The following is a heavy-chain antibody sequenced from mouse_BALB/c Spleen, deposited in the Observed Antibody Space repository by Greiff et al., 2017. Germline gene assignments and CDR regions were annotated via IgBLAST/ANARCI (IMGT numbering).Heavy chain of an antibody. CDR2: INPYNDGT. CDR3: ARFRYYYGSTVGFDY. D-gene: IGHD1-1*01. J-gene: IGHJ2*01. Sequence: EVQLQQSGPELVKPGASVKMSCKASGYTFTSYVMHWVKQKPGQGLEWIGYINPYNDGTKYNEKFKGKATLTSDKSSSTAYMELSSLTSEDSAVYYCARFRYYYGSTVGFDYWGQGTTLTVSS. V-gene: IGHV1-14*01. CDR1: GYTFTSYV.